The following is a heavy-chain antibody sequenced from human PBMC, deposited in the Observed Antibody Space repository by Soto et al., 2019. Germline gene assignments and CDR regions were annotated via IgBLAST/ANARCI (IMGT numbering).Heavy chain of an antibody. CDR1: GFPFSNYG. V-gene: IGHV3-33*08. CDR3: AREGGEWELPGDY. CDR2: IWYDGSNK. Sequence: GGSLRLSCAASGFPFSNYGMHWVRQAPGKGLEWVAVIWYDGSNKYYADSVKGRFTISRDNSKNTLYLQMNSLRAEDTAVYYCAREGGEWELPGDYWGQGTLVTVSS. D-gene: IGHD1-26*01. J-gene: IGHJ4*02.